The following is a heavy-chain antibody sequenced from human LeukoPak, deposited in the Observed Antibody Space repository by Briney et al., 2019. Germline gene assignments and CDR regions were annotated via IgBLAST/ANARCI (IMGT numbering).Heavy chain of an antibody. D-gene: IGHD3-3*01. CDR3: ARAPTIFGVVIRAFDI. V-gene: IGHV1-18*01. Sequence: ASVTVSFTASGYTFTIYGISWVRQAPGQGLEWMGWISAYNGNTNYAQKLQGRVTMTTDTSTSTAYMELRSLRSDDTAVYYCARAPTIFGVVIRAFDIWGQGTMVTVSS. J-gene: IGHJ3*02. CDR2: ISAYNGNT. CDR1: GYTFTIYG.